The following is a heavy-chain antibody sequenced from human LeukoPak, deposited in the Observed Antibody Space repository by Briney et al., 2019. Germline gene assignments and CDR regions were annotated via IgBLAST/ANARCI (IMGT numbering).Heavy chain of an antibody. D-gene: IGHD1-26*01. CDR2: IGYDGSNK. Sequence: GGSLRLSCAASGFTFRSYGMHWVRQAPGKGLEWVTFIGYDGSNKYYTDSVKGRFTISRDNSKNTLYLQMNSLRAEDTAVYYCARDRGVGATAGFNWFDPWGQGTLVTVSS. J-gene: IGHJ5*02. CDR1: GFTFRSYG. V-gene: IGHV3-30*02. CDR3: ARDRGVGATAGFNWFDP.